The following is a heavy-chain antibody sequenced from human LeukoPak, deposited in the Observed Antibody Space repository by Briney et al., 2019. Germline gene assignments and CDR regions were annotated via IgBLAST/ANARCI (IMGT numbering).Heavy chain of an antibody. J-gene: IGHJ4*02. D-gene: IGHD5-12*01. CDR3: VGSYGGYVLDY. CDR2: VINNGGT. Sequence: SVNLSFNCSVYGCTIDYYHWNWLRQPSGKELMWFGIVINNGGTKHIPSLKSRVDISVDTSKNQVALKLSSVPAADAAVYYRVGSYGGYVLDYWGQGALVIVSS. CDR1: GCTIDYYH. V-gene: IGHV4-59*01.